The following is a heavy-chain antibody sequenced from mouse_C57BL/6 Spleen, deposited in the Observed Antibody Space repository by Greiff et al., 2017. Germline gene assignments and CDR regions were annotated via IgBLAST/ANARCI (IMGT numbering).Heavy chain of an antibody. CDR1: GFTFSSYA. CDR2: ISDGGSYT. CDR3: ARADSWFAD. Sequence: EVMLVESGGGLVKPGGSLKLSCAASGFTFSSYAMSWVRQTPEKRLEWVATISDGGSYTYYPDNVKGRFTISRDNAKNNLYLQMSHLKSEDTAMYYCARADSWFADWGQGTLVTVSA. J-gene: IGHJ3*01. V-gene: IGHV5-4*03.